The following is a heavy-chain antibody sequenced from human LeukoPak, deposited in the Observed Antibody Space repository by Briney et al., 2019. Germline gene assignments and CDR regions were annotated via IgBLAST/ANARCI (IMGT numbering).Heavy chain of an antibody. CDR1: GFTFSSYG. J-gene: IGHJ6*03. V-gene: IGHV3-33*06. Sequence: GGSLRLSCAESGFTFSSYGMHWVRLAPGKGLEWVAVIWYDGSNKYYADSVKGRFTISRDNSKNTLYLQLNSLRGEDTAVYYCAKGPQPGFYMGVWAKGTTVTVSS. D-gene: IGHD5-18*01. CDR3: AKGPQPGFYMGV. CDR2: IWYDGSNK.